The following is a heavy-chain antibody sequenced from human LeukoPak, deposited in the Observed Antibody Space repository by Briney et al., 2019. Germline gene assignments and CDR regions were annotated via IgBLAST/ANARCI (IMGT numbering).Heavy chain of an antibody. Sequence: PGGSLRLSCAGSGFTFSSYTMNWVRQAPGKGLEWVSSISSSATYIYYADSVRGRFTISRDDAKSSLYLQMNSLRDEDTAVYYCTRETWFIGNWGQGTLVTVSS. D-gene: IGHD2-8*02. J-gene: IGHJ4*02. CDR2: ISSSATYI. V-gene: IGHV3-21*06. CDR3: TRETWFIGN. CDR1: GFTFSSYT.